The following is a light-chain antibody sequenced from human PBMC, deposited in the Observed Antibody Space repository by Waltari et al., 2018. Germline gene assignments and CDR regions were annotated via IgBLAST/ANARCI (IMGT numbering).Light chain of an antibody. CDR3: QQCYSTPWT. CDR1: QSVLYSSNNKNY. V-gene: IGKV4-1*01. J-gene: IGKJ1*01. CDR2: WAS. Sequence: DIVMTQSPDSLAVSLGERATINCKSSQSVLYSSNNKNYLAWYQQKPGQPPKLLIYWASTRESGFPDRFSGGGSGTDFTLTISSLQAEDVAVYYCQQCYSTPWTFGQGTKVEIK.